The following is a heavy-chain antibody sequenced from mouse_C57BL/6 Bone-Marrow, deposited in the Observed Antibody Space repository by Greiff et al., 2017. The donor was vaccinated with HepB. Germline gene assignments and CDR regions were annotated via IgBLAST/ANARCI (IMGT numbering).Heavy chain of an antibody. V-gene: IGHV1-15*01. Sequence: VQRVESGAELVRPGASVTLSCKASGYTFTDYEMHWVKQTPVHGLEWIGAIDPDTGGTAYNQKFKGKAILTADKSSSTAYMELRSLTSEDSAVYYATKGNFYYAVDYWGQGTSVTVSS. CDR3: TKGNFYYAVDY. CDR1: GYTFTDYE. D-gene: IGHD2-1*01. J-gene: IGHJ4*01. CDR2: IDPDTGGT.